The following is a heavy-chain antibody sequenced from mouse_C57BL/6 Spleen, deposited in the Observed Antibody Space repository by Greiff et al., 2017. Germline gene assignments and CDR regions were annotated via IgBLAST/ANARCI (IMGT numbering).Heavy chain of an antibody. J-gene: IGHJ1*03. V-gene: IGHV1-55*01. CDR1: GYTFTSYW. D-gene: IGHD3-1*01. CDR3: ARSGAGYFDV. Sequence: QVQLQQPGAELVKPGASVKMSCKASGYTFTSYWITWVKQRPGQGLEWIGDLYPGSGSTNYNEKFKSKATLTVDTSSSTAYMQLSSLTSEDSAVYYCARSGAGYFDVWGTGTTVTVSS. CDR2: LYPGSGST.